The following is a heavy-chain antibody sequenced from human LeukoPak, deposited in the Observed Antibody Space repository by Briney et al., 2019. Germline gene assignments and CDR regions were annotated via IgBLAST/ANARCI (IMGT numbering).Heavy chain of an antibody. Sequence: SETLSLTCTVSGGSISSYYWSWIRQPAGKGLEWIGRIYTSGSTNYNPSLKSRVTMSVDTSKNQFSLKLSSVTAADTAVYYCARATYYYGSGSYYYYYYYMDVWGKGTTVTVSS. CDR1: GGSISSYY. CDR3: ARATYYYGSGSYYYYYYYMDV. J-gene: IGHJ6*03. V-gene: IGHV4-4*07. CDR2: IYTSGST. D-gene: IGHD3-10*01.